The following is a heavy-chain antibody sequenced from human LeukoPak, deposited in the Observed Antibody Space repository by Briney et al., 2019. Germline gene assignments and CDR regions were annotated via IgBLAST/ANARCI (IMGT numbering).Heavy chain of an antibody. V-gene: IGHV3-48*03. D-gene: IGHD4-17*01. CDR2: ISSSGSTI. Sequence: PGGSLRLSCAASGFTFSSYEMNWVRPAPGKGLEWVSYISSSGSTIYYADSLKGRFTISRDNAKNSLYLQMNSLRAEDTAVYYCAKTIRRYGDAFDIWGQGTMVTVSS. CDR3: AKTIRRYGDAFDI. CDR1: GFTFSSYE. J-gene: IGHJ3*02.